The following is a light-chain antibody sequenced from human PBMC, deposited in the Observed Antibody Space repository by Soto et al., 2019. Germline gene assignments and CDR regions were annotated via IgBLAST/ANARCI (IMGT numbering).Light chain of an antibody. CDR2: EVS. CDR1: SSDIGGYNS. CDR3: SSYTSSSPYV. V-gene: IGLV2-14*01. J-gene: IGLJ1*01. Sequence: QSALTQPASVSGSPGQSITISCTGASSDIGGYNSVSWYQQHPGKAPKLMIYEVSNRPSGVSNRFSGSKSGNTASLTISGLQAEGEADYYCSSYTSSSPYVFGTGTKVTVL.